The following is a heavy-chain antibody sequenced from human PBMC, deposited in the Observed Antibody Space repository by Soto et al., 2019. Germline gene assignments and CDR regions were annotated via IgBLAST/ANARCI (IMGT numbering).Heavy chain of an antibody. D-gene: IGHD3-10*01. CDR3: ASSRFREDLGPLCF. CDR2: MNPNTGYT. Sequence: ASVKVACKASGYTFLSSEIVWVRQAPGQGLEWVGLMNPNTGYTESAGKFQGRVTMTRDISINTAYLELSGLASEDTAMYYCASSRFREDLGPLCFWGQGTLVTVSS. CDR1: GYTFLSSE. J-gene: IGHJ4*02. V-gene: IGHV1-8*01.